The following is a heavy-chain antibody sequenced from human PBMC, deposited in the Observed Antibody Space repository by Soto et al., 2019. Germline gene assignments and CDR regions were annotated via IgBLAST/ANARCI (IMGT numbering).Heavy chain of an antibody. CDR3: ARAYYYGSGSYFIAPRDVYYYYYGMDV. V-gene: IGHV1-18*01. J-gene: IGHJ6*02. D-gene: IGHD3-10*01. Sequence: QVQLVQSGAEVKKPGASVKVSCKASGYTFTSYGISWVRQAPGQGLEWMGWISAYNGNTNYAQKLQGRVTMTTDTSTSTAYMELRSLRSDDTAVYYCARAYYYGSGSYFIAPRDVYYYYYGMDVWGQGTTVTVSS. CDR1: GYTFTSYG. CDR2: ISAYNGNT.